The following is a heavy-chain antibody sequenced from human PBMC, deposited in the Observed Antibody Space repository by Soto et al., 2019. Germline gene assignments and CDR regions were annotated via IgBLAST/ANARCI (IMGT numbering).Heavy chain of an antibody. J-gene: IGHJ5*02. CDR3: ARHGGYGDYSSNYFDP. D-gene: IGHD4-17*01. V-gene: IGHV5-51*01. CDR1: GYSFSNWW. Sequence: PGGSLKISCKGSGYSFSNWWIAWVRQMPGKGLEYMGIIYPSDSQTRYSPSFQGQVTISADKSISTAYLQWSSLKASDTAIYYCARHGGYGDYSSNYFDPWGQGTLVTVSS. CDR2: IYPSDSQT.